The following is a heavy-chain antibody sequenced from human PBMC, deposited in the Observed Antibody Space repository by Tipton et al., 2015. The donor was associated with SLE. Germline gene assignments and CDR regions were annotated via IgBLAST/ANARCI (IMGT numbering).Heavy chain of an antibody. Sequence: LRLSCAVYGGSISSSSSYYWAWIRQPPGKGVEWVGEIYHRGSTNYNPSLKSRVTISLDTSKNQFSLKLSSVTAADTAVYYCARLLYGSGSYPFDYWGQGTLVTVSA. CDR2: IYHRGST. J-gene: IGHJ4*02. CDR3: ARLLYGSGSYPFDY. D-gene: IGHD3-10*01. V-gene: IGHV4-39*07. CDR1: GGSISSSSSYY.